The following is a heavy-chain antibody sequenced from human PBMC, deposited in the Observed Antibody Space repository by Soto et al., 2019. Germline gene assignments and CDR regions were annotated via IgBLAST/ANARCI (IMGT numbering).Heavy chain of an antibody. CDR3: ASYGDYVGFDY. CDR2: IYYSGST. V-gene: IGHV4-31*03. J-gene: IGHJ4*02. CDR1: GCSISSCCNY. Sequence: QVQLQESGPGLVKPSQTLSLTCTVSGCSISSCCNYWSWIRHHPGKGLEWIGYIYYSGSTYYNPSLKSRVTIAVDTSKNQFSLKLSSVTAAETAVYYCASYGDYVGFDYWGQGTLVTVSS. D-gene: IGHD4-17*01.